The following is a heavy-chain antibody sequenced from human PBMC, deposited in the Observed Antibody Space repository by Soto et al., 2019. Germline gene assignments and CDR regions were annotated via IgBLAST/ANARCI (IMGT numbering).Heavy chain of an antibody. CDR1: GFTFSSYS. D-gene: IGHD2-8*02. CDR3: ARDEVVYIRAFDI. V-gene: IGHV3-21*01. Sequence: EVQLVESGGGLVKPGGSLRLSCAASGFTFSSYSMNWVRQAPGKGLEWVSSISSSSSYIYYADSVKGRLTISRDNAKNSLYLQRNSLSAEATAVYYCARDEVVYIRAFDIWGQGTMVTFSS. CDR2: ISSSSSYI. J-gene: IGHJ3*02.